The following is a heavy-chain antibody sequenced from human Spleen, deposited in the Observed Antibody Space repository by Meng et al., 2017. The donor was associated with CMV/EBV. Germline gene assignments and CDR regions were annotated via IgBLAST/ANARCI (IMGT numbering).Heavy chain of an antibody. V-gene: IGHV4-34*01. CDR3: ARVWVPATAIQYFDY. CDR2: INHSGST. J-gene: IGHJ4*02. CDR1: GASFSGYY. Sequence: QVPLQPWGAGLLQPSGTLSLTCAVYGASFSGYYWSWIRQPPGKGLEWIGEINHSGSTNYNPSLKSRVTISVDTSKNQFSLKLSSVTAADTAVYYCARVWVPATAIQYFDYWGQGTLVTISS. D-gene: IGHD2-2*02.